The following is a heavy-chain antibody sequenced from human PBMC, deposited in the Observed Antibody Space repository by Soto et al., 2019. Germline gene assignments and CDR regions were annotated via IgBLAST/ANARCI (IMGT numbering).Heavy chain of an antibody. V-gene: IGHV1-69*01. J-gene: IGHJ5*02. CDR1: GTTFDSFT. Sequence: QVQLVQSGAEVKKPGSSVKVSCKPSGTTFDSFTFAWVRQAPGQGLEWMGGFVPMFGSASIAQRFQGRVSITADASTGTGYMELSDLRSDDSAIYYCAREDDTTGHSSWFDPWGPGTLVTVSS. CDR3: AREDDTTGHSSWFDP. CDR2: FVPMFGSA. D-gene: IGHD3-22*01.